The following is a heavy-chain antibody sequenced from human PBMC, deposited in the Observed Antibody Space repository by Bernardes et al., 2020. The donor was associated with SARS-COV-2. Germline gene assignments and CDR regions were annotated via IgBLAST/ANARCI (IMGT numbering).Heavy chain of an antibody. D-gene: IGHD1-1*01. CDR3: AHRKVLVGDWRFDP. CDR2: IYLDDDK. J-gene: IGHJ5*02. Sequence: SGPTLLTPTQTLTLTCPFSWFSLSTSGVGVGWIRQPPGNALEWLTLIYLDDDKRYSPSLKSRLTITKDTSKNQVVLTMTNMDPVDTATYYCAHRKVLVGDWRFDPWGQGTLVTVSS. V-gene: IGHV2-5*02. CDR1: WFSLSTSGVG.